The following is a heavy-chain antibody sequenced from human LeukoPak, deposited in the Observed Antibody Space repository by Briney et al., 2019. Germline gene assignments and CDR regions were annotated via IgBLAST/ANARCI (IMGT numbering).Heavy chain of an antibody. J-gene: IGHJ4*02. V-gene: IGHV1-3*01. D-gene: IGHD3-22*01. CDR1: GYNFITYA. Sequence: ASVKVSCKASGYNFITYAMHWVRQAPGQGLEWMGYINVGNGDTKYSQKFQGRVTFTRDTSASITYMELSSLTSEDTAIYYCVRDPGPYFENSGQLGFWGQGSLVVVSS. CDR3: VRDPGPYFENSGQLGF. CDR2: INVGNGDT.